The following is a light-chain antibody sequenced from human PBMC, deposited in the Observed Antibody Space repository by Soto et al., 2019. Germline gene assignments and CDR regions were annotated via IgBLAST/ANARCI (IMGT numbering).Light chain of an antibody. CDR1: SSDVGDYDY. CDR3: SSYRSSNTLL. J-gene: IGLJ2*01. CDR2: EVS. Sequence: QSALTQPASVSGSPGQSITISCTGTSSDVGDYDYVSWYQQYAGKAPKMMIYEVSNRPSGVSDRFSGSKSGNTASLTIYWLHAEDEADYYGSSYRSSNTLLFGGGTKLTVL. V-gene: IGLV2-14*01.